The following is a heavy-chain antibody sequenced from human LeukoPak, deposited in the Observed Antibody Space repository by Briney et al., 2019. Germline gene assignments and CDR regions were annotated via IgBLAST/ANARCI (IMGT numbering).Heavy chain of an antibody. CDR1: GGSISSGSNY. CDR3: ARSDGYGLVDI. V-gene: IGHV4-39*07. D-gene: IGHD3-10*01. J-gene: IGHJ3*02. CDR2: IYSSGST. Sequence: SETLSHTCSVSGGSISSGSNYWVWIRQPPGKTLEWIGSIYSSGSTYYNSSLKSRVFILMDTSKNHFSLTLTSVTAADTALYYCARSDGYGLVDIWGQGTMVTFSS.